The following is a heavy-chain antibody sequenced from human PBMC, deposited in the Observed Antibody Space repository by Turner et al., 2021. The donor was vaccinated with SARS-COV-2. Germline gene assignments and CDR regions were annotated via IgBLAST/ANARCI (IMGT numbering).Heavy chain of an antibody. V-gene: IGHV3-21*01. J-gene: IGHJ6*02. CDR1: EFTFGSYI. CDR3: ARGSPGEDFYYYGMGV. Sequence: EEQLVESGGGLVKPGGSLRLSCSASEFTFGSYIMNWVRQAPGKVLDWVSSISSSSIYIYYADSVKGRFTISRDNAKDSLYLQMNSLRAEDTAVYYCARGSPGEDFYYYGMGVWGQGTTVTVSS. CDR2: ISSSSIYI. D-gene: IGHD1-1*01.